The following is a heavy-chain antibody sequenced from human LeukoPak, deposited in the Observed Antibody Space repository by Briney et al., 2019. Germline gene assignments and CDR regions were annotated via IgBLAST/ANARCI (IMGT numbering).Heavy chain of an antibody. Sequence: GGSLRLSCAASGFTFSSYAMSWVRQAPGKGMEWVSAIGGSGSTTYYADSVKGQFTISRDNSKNTLYLQMNSLRAEDTAVYYCAKDTASSWWYFDLWGRGTLVTVSS. D-gene: IGHD5-18*01. CDR3: AKDTASSWWYFDL. CDR2: IGGSGSTT. J-gene: IGHJ2*01. V-gene: IGHV3-23*01. CDR1: GFTFSSYA.